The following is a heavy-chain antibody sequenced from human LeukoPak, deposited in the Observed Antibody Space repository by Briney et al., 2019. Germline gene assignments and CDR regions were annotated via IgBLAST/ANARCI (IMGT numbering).Heavy chain of an antibody. CDR3: ARARSPLGGQIPDAFDI. J-gene: IGHJ3*02. Sequence: PGGSLRLSCAASGFTFSSYAMHWVRQAPGKGLEWVAVISYDGSNKYYADSVKGRFTISRDNSKNTLYQQMNSLRAEDTAVYYCARARSPLGGQIPDAFDIWGQGTMVTVSS. CDR1: GFTFSSYA. CDR2: ISYDGSNK. D-gene: IGHD3-16*01. V-gene: IGHV3-30-3*01.